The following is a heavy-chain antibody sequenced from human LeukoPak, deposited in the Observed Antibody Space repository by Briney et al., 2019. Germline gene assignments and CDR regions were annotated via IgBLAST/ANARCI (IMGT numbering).Heavy chain of an antibody. Sequence: GGSLRLSCVGSAFTFSSYSMNWVRQAPGKGLEWVSSISSESAYILYADLVKGRFTTSRDNAKNSLYLHLDSLRAEDTAVYYCASGETGSSGYDWVFWGQRTPVTVSS. CDR1: AFTFSSYS. D-gene: IGHD5-12*01. V-gene: IGHV3-21*01. CDR2: ISSESAYI. CDR3: ASGETGSSGYDWVF. J-gene: IGHJ4*02.